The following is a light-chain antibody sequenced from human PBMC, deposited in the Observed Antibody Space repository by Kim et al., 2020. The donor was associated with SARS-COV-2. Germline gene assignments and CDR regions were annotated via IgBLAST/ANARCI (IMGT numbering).Light chain of an antibody. CDR3: QSYDSSDPYWV. CDR1: CGSIAWYY. J-gene: IGLJ3*02. CDR2: EDN. Sequence: VSISGTRSCGSIAWYYVRWCQQRPGSSPTTVIYEDNQRPSGVPYRFSGSIDSSSNSASLSISGLKTEDEADYYCQSYDSSDPYWVFGGGTKLTVL. V-gene: IGLV6-57*01.